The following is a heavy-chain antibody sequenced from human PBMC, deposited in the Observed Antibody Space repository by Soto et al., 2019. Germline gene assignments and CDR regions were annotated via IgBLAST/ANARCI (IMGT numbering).Heavy chain of an antibody. CDR2: VYYRGST. J-gene: IGHJ4*02. V-gene: IGHV4-30-4*01. D-gene: IGHD4-17*01. CDR3: ARVRFSVTTRACFDY. CDR1: GGSISSGDYY. Sequence: SETLSLTCVVSGGSISSGDYYWSWIRQPPGKGLEWIGYVYYRGSTYYNAALNSRVIVSVDKSKNQFSLKLTSVTAADTAVYYCARVRFSVTTRACFDYWGQGTLVTVSS.